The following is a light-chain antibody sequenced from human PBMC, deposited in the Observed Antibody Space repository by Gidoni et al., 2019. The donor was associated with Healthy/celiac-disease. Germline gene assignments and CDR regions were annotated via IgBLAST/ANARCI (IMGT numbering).Light chain of an antibody. Sequence: IPMSQSPSSLSASVGDRVTITCRASQSISSYLNWYQQKPGKAAKLLIYAASSLQSGVPSRFSGSGSGTDFTITISSLQPEDVATYYCQQSYSTPMYTFGQGTKLEIK. CDR3: QQSYSTPMYT. CDR2: AAS. CDR1: QSISSY. J-gene: IGKJ2*01. V-gene: IGKV1-39*01.